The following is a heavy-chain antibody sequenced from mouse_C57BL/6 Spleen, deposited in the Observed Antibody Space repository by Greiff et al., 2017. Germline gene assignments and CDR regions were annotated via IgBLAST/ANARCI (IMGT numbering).Heavy chain of an antibody. J-gene: IGHJ2*01. V-gene: IGHV5-17*01. CDR1: GFTFSDYG. Sequence: DVKLVESGGGLVKPGGSLKLSCAASGFTFSDYGMHWVRQAPEKGLEWVAYISSGSSTIYYADTVKGRFTISRDNAKNTLFLQMTSLRSEDTAMYYCARRCSTYFGYWGQGTTLTVAS. D-gene: IGHD1-1*01. CDR3: ARRCSTYFGY. CDR2: ISSGSSTI.